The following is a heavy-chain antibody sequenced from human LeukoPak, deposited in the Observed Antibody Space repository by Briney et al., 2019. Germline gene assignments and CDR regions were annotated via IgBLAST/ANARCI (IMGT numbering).Heavy chain of an antibody. CDR1: EFSFSSYW. CDR2: IKQDGSEK. Sequence: GGSLRLSCAASEFSFSSYWMRWVRQAPGEGLEWVANIKQDGSEKYYVDSVRGRFTISRDNAMNSLYLQMNSLRAEDTAVYYCARDRPYYDILTGQYYYYMDVWGKGTTVTVSS. D-gene: IGHD3-9*01. CDR3: ARDRPYYDILTGQYYYYMDV. V-gene: IGHV3-7*01. J-gene: IGHJ6*03.